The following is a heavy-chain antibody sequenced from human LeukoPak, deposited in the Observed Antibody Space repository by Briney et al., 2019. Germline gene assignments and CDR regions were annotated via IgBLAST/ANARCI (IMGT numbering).Heavy chain of an antibody. CDR2: IYTSGST. D-gene: IGHD2-15*01. J-gene: IGHJ5*02. V-gene: IGHV4-61*02. CDR1: GGSISSGSYY. Sequence: SETLSFTCTVSGGSISSGSYYWSWLRQPAGKGLEWIGRIYTSGSTNYNPSLKSRVTISVDTSKNQFSLKLSSATAADTAVYYCARGAGLRVSRRIRWFDPWGQGTLVTVSS. CDR3: ARGAGLRVSRRIRWFDP.